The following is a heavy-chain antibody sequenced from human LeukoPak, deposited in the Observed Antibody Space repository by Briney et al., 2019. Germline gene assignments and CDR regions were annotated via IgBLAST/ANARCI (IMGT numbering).Heavy chain of an antibody. J-gene: IGHJ4*02. D-gene: IGHD2-8*01. V-gene: IGHV4-30-2*01. CDR1: GGSISSGGFY. CDR3: ARDMVFSHYYFDS. CDR2: IYHHGST. Sequence: PSETLSLTCTVSGGSISSGGFYWSWLRQPPGKGLEWLGYIYHHGSTHYNPSLKDRVTLSQDRSKNQFSLKLTSVTAADTAVYFCARDMVFSHYYFDSWGQGTLVAVSS.